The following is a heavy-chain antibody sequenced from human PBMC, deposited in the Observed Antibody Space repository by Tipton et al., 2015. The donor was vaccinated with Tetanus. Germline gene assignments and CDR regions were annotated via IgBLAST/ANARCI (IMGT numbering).Heavy chain of an antibody. CDR1: GGSISSSNW. CDR3: AGVFVGVYAFDI. CDR2: IYHRGST. V-gene: IGHV4-4*02. D-gene: IGHD1-26*01. J-gene: IGHJ3*02. Sequence: TLSLTCAVSGGSISSSNWWSWVRQPPGKGLEWIGEIYHRGSTNYNPSLKSRVTISVDKSKNQFSLKLGSGTAADTAVYYCAGVFVGVYAFDIWGQGTMVTVSS.